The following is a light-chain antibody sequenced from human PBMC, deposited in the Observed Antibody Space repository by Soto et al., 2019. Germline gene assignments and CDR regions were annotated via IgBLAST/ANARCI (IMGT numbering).Light chain of an antibody. Sequence: IQMTQSPSSLSASVGEKIIITLRASRDVGSDVSWYQQKPGQAPKLLIYAASNLYTGVPSRFSGSRSGTEFTLTISSLQPEDFASYYCLQDYGDSWTFGQRTKVDIK. J-gene: IGKJ1*01. CDR2: AAS. CDR3: LQDYGDSWT. V-gene: IGKV1-6*01. CDR1: RDVGSD.